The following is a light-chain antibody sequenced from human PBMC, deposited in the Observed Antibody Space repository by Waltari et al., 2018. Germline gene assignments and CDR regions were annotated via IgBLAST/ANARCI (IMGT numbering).Light chain of an antibody. CDR1: SRDIGRYNY. CDR2: DVT. Sequence: QSALTQPASVSGSPGQSITISCTGTSRDIGRYNYVSWFQQRPGKAPKLMIYDVTKRPSGLSNRFAGSKSGNTASLTISGLQTEDEADYYCSSFTSSSSWVFGGGTRLTVL. V-gene: IGLV2-14*03. J-gene: IGLJ3*02. CDR3: SSFTSSSSWV.